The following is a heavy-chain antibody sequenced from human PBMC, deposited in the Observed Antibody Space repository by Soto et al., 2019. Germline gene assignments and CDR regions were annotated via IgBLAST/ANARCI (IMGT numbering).Heavy chain of an antibody. V-gene: IGHV1-18*01. CDR2: ISAYNGNT. Sequence: AAVPVSGKPSGYTFNHGGIIWVGPTHVQGREWMGWISAYNGNTNYAPKLQGRVTMTTDTSTSTAYMELRSLRSDDTAVYYCARDPVDSSRWFSYYYYGMDVWGQGTTVTVSS. CDR3: ARDPVDSSRWFSYYYYGMDV. J-gene: IGHJ6*02. CDR1: GYTFNHGG. D-gene: IGHD6-13*01.